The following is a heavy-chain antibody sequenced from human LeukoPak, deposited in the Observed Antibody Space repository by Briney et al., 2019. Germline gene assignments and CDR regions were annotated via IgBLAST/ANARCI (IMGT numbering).Heavy chain of an antibody. D-gene: IGHD2-21*01. CDR2: ISGSGGST. Sequence: GGSLRLSCTASGFIFSTYWMTWVRQAPGKGLEWVSAISGSGGSTYYADSAKGRFTISRDNSKNTLYLQMNSLRAEDTAVYYCAKEDRGWWWPDYWGQGTLVTVSS. CDR1: GFIFSTYW. CDR3: AKEDRGWWWPDY. J-gene: IGHJ4*02. V-gene: IGHV3-23*01.